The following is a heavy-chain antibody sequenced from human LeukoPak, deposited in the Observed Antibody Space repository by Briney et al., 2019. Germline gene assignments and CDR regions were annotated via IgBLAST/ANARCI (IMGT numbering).Heavy chain of an antibody. D-gene: IGHD1-26*01. CDR2: IWYDGSNK. CDR3: ARGVGATLAFDI. CDR1: GFTFSSYG. J-gene: IGHJ3*02. Sequence: ETGGSLRLSCAASGFTFSSYGMHWVRQAPGKGLEWVAVIWYDGSNKYYADSVKGRFTISRDNSKNTLYLQMNSLRAEDTAVYYCARGVGATLAFDIWGQGTMVTVSS. V-gene: IGHV3-33*01.